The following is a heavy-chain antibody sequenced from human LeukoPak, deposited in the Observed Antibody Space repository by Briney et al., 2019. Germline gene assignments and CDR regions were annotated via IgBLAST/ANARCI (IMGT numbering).Heavy chain of an antibody. CDR1: GFTFSSYG. CDR3: ARVVSCSGGSCYSNWFDP. CDR2: ISYDGSNK. J-gene: IGHJ5*02. Sequence: GGSLRLSCAASGFTFSSYGMHWVRQAPGKGLEWVAVISYDGSNKYYADSVKGRFTISRDNSKNTLYLQMNSLRAEDTAVYYCARVVSCSGGSCYSNWFDPWGQGTLVTVSS. V-gene: IGHV3-30*03. D-gene: IGHD2-15*01.